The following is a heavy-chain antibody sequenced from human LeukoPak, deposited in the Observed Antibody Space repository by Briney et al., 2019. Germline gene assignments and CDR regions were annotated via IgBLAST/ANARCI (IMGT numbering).Heavy chain of an antibody. Sequence: KPSETLSLTCAVYGGSFSGYYWSWIRQSPGKGLEWIGEINHSGSTNYNPSLKSRVTISVDTSKNQFSLKLSSVTAADTAVYYCARGLLNMDVWGKGTTVTISS. CDR1: GGSFSGYY. CDR2: INHSGST. V-gene: IGHV4-34*01. CDR3: ARGLLNMDV. J-gene: IGHJ6*03. D-gene: IGHD2-8*01.